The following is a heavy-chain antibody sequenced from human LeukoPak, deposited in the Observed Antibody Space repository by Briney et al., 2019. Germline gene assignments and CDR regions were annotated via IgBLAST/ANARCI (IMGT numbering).Heavy chain of an antibody. CDR3: ARHTAARSIDD. CDR1: GGSISSSSYY. CDR2: IYYSRST. Sequence: SETLSLTCTVSGGSISSSSYYWGWIRQPPGKGLEWIGSIYYSRSTYYNPCLKSRVTISVDTSKNQFSLKLSSVTAADTAVYYCARHTAARSIDDWGQGTLVTVSS. D-gene: IGHD6-6*01. V-gene: IGHV4-39*01. J-gene: IGHJ4*02.